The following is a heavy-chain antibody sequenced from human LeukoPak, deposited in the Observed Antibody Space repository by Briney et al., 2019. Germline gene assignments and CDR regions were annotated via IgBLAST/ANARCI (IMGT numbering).Heavy chain of an antibody. Sequence: GGSLRLSCAASGFTFSSYAMTWVRQAPGKGLEWVSAISGSGGSTYYADSVKGRFTISRDNAKNSLYLQMNSLRAEDTAVYYCARGRSPGAFDIWGQGTMVTVSS. CDR1: GFTFSSYA. V-gene: IGHV3-23*01. J-gene: IGHJ3*02. CDR2: ISGSGGST. CDR3: ARGRSPGAFDI.